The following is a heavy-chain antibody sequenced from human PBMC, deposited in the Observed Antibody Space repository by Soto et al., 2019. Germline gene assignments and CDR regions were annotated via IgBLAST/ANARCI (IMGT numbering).Heavy chain of an antibody. CDR1: GFTFSNYG. D-gene: IGHD1-1*01. V-gene: IGHV3-33*01. J-gene: IGHJ3*02. Sequence: QVQLVESGGGVVQPGGSLRLSCVASGFTFSNYGMHWVRQAPGKGLEWVAMTWYDGSNKYYADSVKDRFTISRDNSKNTLYLQMNSLRDEDSAVYYCATELNGMQAFDIWGQGTMVTVSS. CDR2: TWYDGSNK. CDR3: ATELNGMQAFDI.